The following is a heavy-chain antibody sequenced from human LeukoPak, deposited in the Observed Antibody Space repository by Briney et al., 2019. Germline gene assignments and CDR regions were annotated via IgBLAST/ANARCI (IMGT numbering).Heavy chain of an antibody. CDR3: ARSDGFSGYSSLGDS. J-gene: IGHJ5*01. CDR1: GYTFTSYD. CDR2: INPNSGDT. D-gene: IGHD3-22*01. Sequence: ASVKVSCKASGYTFTSYDINWVRQAPGQGLEWMGWINPNSGDTNSAQKFEGRVTMTRDTSISTTYMELSRLESDDTAVYYCARSDGFSGYSSLGDSWGQGTLVTVSS. V-gene: IGHV1-2*02.